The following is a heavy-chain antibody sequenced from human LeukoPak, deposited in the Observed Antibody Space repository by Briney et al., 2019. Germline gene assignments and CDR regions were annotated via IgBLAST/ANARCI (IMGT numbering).Heavy chain of an antibody. Sequence: GGSLRLSCAASGFIFSDYYMSWIRQTPGKGLEWVSYISSSGRVIRSADSVQGRFTISRDNTKNSLFLQMSSLRDDDTAVYYCATAGRGGGYSGHGGSYYFTYWGRGILVSVSS. CDR2: ISSSGRVI. J-gene: IGHJ4*02. CDR1: GFIFSDYY. CDR3: ATAGRGGGYSGHGGSYYFTY. D-gene: IGHD5-12*01. V-gene: IGHV3-11*01.